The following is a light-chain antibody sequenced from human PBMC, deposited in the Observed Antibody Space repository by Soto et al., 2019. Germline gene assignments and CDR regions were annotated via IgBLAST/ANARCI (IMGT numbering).Light chain of an antibody. Sequence: QSALTQPRSVSGSPGQSVTISCTGTSSDVGGYNFVSWYQQHPGKAPKLMIYDVTKRPSGVPDRFSASKSGNTASLTISGLQADDEADYYCCSYAGSPYVFGTGTKVTVL. CDR2: DVT. V-gene: IGLV2-11*01. CDR1: SSDVGGYNF. CDR3: CSYAGSPYV. J-gene: IGLJ1*01.